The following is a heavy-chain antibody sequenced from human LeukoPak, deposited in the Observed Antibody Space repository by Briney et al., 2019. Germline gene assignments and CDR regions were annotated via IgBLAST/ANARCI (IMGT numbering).Heavy chain of an antibody. Sequence: GGSLRLSCAASGFTFSSYWMNWVRQAPGKGLVWVSRIASDGSSTTYADSVKGRFSISRDNAKNTLYLQMNSLRVEDTAVYYCTRGRPHGNDYWGQGTLVTVSS. CDR1: GFTFSSYW. CDR2: IASDGSST. J-gene: IGHJ4*02. CDR3: TRGRPHGNDY. D-gene: IGHD4-23*01. V-gene: IGHV3-74*01.